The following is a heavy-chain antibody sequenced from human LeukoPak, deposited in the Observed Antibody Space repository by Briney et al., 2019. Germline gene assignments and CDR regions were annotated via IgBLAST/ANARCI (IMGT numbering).Heavy chain of an antibody. V-gene: IGHV4-61*01. CDR1: RGSASSGSSC. D-gene: IGHD6-13*01. CDR3: ARSHRPAVAPVGV. J-gene: IGHJ6*04. Sequence: SETPSLTPGGSRGSASSGSSCRSSIRQPPGKRLEWIGYIYYKGSTNYNPSLKSRVTISVDTTKNPFSLKLSPVTAADTAVYYCARSHRPAVAPVGVWGKGTTVTVSS. CDR2: IYYKGST.